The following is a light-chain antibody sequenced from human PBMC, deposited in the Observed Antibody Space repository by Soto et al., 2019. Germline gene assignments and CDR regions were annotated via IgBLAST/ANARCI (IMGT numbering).Light chain of an antibody. Sequence: EIVMTQSPATLSVSPGGRATLSCRASQSVSSNLAWYQQKPGQAPRLLIYGASTRATGIPARFSGSGSGTEFTLTISSLQSEDFAVYYCQQYNNWLPFTFGPGTKVDIK. CDR2: GAS. CDR1: QSVSSN. V-gene: IGKV3-15*01. CDR3: QQYNNWLPFT. J-gene: IGKJ3*01.